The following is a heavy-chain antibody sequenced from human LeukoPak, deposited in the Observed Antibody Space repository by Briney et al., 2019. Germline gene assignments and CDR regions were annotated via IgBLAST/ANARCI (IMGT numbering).Heavy chain of an antibody. CDR1: GFIVSSNY. Sequence: GGSLRLSCAASGFIVSSNYMSWVRQAPGKGLEWVAVISYDGSNKYYADSVKGRFTISRDNSKNTLYLQMNSLRAEDTAVYYCARVPGATHNYGGNYFDYWGQGTLVTVSS. D-gene: IGHD4-23*01. J-gene: IGHJ4*02. CDR3: ARVPGATHNYGGNYFDY. V-gene: IGHV3-30-3*01. CDR2: ISYDGSNK.